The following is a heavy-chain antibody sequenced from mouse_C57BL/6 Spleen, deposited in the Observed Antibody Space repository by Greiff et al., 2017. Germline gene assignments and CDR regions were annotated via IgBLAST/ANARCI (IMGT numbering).Heavy chain of an antibody. J-gene: IGHJ4*01. V-gene: IGHV1-64*01. CDR2: IHPDSGST. D-gene: IGHD1-1*02. Sequence: QVQLQQPGAELVKPGASVKLSCKASGYTFTSYWMHWVKQRPGQGLEWIGMIHPDSGSTNYNEKFKGKATMTVDKSSTTAYMQLSSLTSEDSAVYYCARSPYGSYEAMYYWGQGTSVTVSS. CDR3: ARSPYGSYEAMYY. CDR1: GYTFTSYW.